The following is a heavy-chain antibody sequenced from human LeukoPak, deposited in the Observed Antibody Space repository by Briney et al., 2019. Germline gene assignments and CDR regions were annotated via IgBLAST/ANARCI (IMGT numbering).Heavy chain of an antibody. D-gene: IGHD1-1*01. CDR1: GFTFSSYG. Sequence: GGSLRLSCAASGFTFSSYGMHWVRQAPGKGLEWVAVISYDGSNKYYADSVKGRFTISRDNSKNTLYLQMNSLRAEDTAVYYCVRTGTTGRHMRIFDYWGQGTLVTVSS. CDR2: ISYDGSNK. V-gene: IGHV3-30*03. CDR3: VRTGTTGRHMRIFDY. J-gene: IGHJ4*02.